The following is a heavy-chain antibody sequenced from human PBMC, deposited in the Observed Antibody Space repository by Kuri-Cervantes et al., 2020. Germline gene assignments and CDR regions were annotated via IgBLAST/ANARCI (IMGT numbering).Heavy chain of an antibody. CDR2: IRYDGSNK. CDR1: GFTFSSYG. V-gene: IGHV3-30*02. CDR3: AKDHFTFNSEDAFDI. J-gene: IGHJ3*02. D-gene: IGHD1-26*01. Sequence: GESLKISCAASGFTFSSYGMHWVRQAPGKGLEWVAFIRYDGSNKYYADSVKGRFTISRDNSKNTLYLQMNSLRAEDTAVYYCAKDHFTFNSEDAFDIWGQGTMVTVSS.